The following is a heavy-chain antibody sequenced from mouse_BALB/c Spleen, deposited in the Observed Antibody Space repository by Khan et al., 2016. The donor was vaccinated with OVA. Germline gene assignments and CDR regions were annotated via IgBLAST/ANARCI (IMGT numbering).Heavy chain of an antibody. Sequence: QVQLQQSGAELVRPGVSVKISCKGSGYTFTDYAMHWVKQSHAKSLEWIGVISTYYGDADYHQKFQGKASMTVDKSSSTASMELARLTSEDSAIYYCARGGRFAYWGQGTLVTVSA. CDR2: ISTYYGDA. CDR1: GYTFTDYA. D-gene: IGHD1-1*02. V-gene: IGHV1S137*01. CDR3: ARGGRFAY. J-gene: IGHJ3*01.